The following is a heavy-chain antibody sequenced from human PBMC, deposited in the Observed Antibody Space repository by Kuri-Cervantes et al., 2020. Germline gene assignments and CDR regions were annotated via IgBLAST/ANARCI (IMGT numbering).Heavy chain of an antibody. CDR2: ISYDGSNK. V-gene: IGHV3-30-3*01. CDR1: GFTFSSYA. CDR3: AKAPGSSTWFLFHWFGP. Sequence: GESLKISCAASGFTFSSYAMHWVRQAPGKGLEWVAVISYDGSNKYYADSVKGRFTISRDNSKNTLYLQMNSLRAEDTATYYCAKAPGSSTWFLFHWFGPWGQEALVTVSS. J-gene: IGHJ5*02. D-gene: IGHD3-10*01.